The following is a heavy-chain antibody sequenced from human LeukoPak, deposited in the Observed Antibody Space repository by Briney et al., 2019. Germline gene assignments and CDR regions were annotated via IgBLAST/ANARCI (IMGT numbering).Heavy chain of an antibody. CDR1: GGSISSYY. CDR3: ASTDDYGDYGR. V-gene: IGHV4-34*01. Sequence: SETLSLTCTVSGGSISSYYWSWIRQPPGKGLEWIGEINHSGSTNYNPSLKSRVTISVDTSKNQFSLKLSSVTAADTAVYYCASTDDYGDYGRWGQGTLVTVSS. J-gene: IGHJ4*02. D-gene: IGHD4-17*01. CDR2: INHSGST.